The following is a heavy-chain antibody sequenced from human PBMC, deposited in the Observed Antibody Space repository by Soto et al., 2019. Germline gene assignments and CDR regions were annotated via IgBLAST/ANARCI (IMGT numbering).Heavy chain of an antibody. D-gene: IGHD6-19*01. CDR2: IFHSGRT. CDR1: GASIISNDW. V-gene: IGHV4-4*02. CDR3: ARVNLRSGWTFDH. Sequence: SETLSLTCSVCGASIISNDWWIWIRQTPGKGLEWIGEIFHSGRTNYSPSFKSRVTISVDTSKSQFSLEMASVTAADTAVYYCARVNLRSGWTFDHWGQGSPVTVSS. J-gene: IGHJ4*02.